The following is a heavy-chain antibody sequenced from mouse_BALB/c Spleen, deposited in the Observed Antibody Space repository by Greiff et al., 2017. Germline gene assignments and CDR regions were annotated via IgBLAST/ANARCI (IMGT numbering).Heavy chain of an antibody. CDR2: INSNGGST. Sequence: EVKLVESGGGLVQPGGSLKLSCAASGFTFSSYGMSWVRQTPDKRLELVATINSNGGSTYYPDSVKGRFTISRDNAKNTLYLQMSSLKSEDTAMYYCARGVYGNSWFAYWGQGTLVTVSA. J-gene: IGHJ3*01. CDR3: ARGVYGNSWFAY. CDR1: GFTFSSYG. D-gene: IGHD2-1*01. V-gene: IGHV5-6-3*01.